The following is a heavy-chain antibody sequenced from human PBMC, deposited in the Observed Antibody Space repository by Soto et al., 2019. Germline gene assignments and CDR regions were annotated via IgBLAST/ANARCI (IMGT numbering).Heavy chain of an antibody. D-gene: IGHD2-15*01. J-gene: IGHJ5*02. CDR3: ARDRTDCSGGSCPNWFDP. Sequence: ASVKVSCKASGYTFTGYYMHWVRQAPGQGLEWMGWINPNSGGTNYAQKFQGWVTMTRDTSISTAYMELSRLRSDDTAVYYCARDRTDCSGGSCPNWFDPWGQGTLVTVYS. CDR1: GYTFTGYY. V-gene: IGHV1-2*04. CDR2: INPNSGGT.